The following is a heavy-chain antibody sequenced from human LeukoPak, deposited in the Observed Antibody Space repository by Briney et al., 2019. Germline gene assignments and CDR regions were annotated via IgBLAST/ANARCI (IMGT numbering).Heavy chain of an antibody. J-gene: IGHJ4*02. CDR2: FDPEDGET. Sequence: ASVKVSCKVSGYTLTELSMHLVRQAPGKGLEWMGGFDPEDGETIYAQKFQGRVTMTEDTSTDTAYMELSSLRSEDTAVYYCATAYTYYYDSRGKAADYFDYWGQGTLVTVSS. D-gene: IGHD3-22*01. CDR1: GYTLTELS. V-gene: IGHV1-24*01. CDR3: ATAYTYYYDSRGKAADYFDY.